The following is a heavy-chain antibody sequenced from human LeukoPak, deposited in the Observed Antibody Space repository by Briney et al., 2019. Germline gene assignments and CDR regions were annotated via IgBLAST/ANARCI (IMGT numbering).Heavy chain of an antibody. Sequence: GSLRLSCAASGFTFSSYWMHWVRQAPGKGLVGVSLINTDGSRTSYAESVKGRFTISRDDGKKSLYPQMNSLRADDTAVYYCAKGPVVRGVTLILKTGEKGALDYWGQGTLVTVSS. CDR2: INTDGSRT. CDR1: GFTFSSYW. J-gene: IGHJ4*02. CDR3: AKGPVVRGVTLILKTGEKGALDY. V-gene: IGHV3-74*01. D-gene: IGHD3-10*01.